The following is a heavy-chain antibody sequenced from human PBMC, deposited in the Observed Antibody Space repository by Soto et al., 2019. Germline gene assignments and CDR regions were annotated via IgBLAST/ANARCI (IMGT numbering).Heavy chain of an antibody. CDR1: GFTFSSYA. CDR3: ARHHSSSWTGSLY. D-gene: IGHD6-13*01. Sequence: GGSLRLSCAASGFTFSSYAMHWVRQAPGKGLEWVAVISYDGSNKYYADSVKGRFTISRDNSKNTLYLQMNSLRAEDTAVYYCARHHSSSWTGSLYWGQGTLVTVSS. J-gene: IGHJ4*02. V-gene: IGHV3-30-3*01. CDR2: ISYDGSNK.